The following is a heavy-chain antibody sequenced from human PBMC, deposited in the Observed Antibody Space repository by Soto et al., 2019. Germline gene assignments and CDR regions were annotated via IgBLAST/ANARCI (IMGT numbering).Heavy chain of an antibody. V-gene: IGHV5-51*01. J-gene: IGHJ3*02. CDR3: ARQCTTGTTDDAFDI. CDR1: GYSFTSYW. CDR2: IYPGDSDT. D-gene: IGHD1-1*01. Sequence: GESLKISCKGSGYSFTSYWIGWVRQMPGKGLEWMGIIYPGDSDTRYSPSFQGQVTISADKSISTAYLQWSSLKASDTAMYYCARQCTTGTTDDAFDIWGQGTMVTVSS.